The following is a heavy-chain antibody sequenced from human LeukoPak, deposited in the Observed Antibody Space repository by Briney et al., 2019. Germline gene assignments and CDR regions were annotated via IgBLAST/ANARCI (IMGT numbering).Heavy chain of an antibody. V-gene: IGHV3-48*03. CDR3: ARGRPAAFDI. Sequence: PGGSLRLSCAASGFTFSSFEMNWVRQAPGKGLKWVSYISRSGSTIYYADSVKGRFPISRDNAKNSLYLQMNSLRVEDTAVYYCARGRPAAFDIWGQGTMVTVSS. J-gene: IGHJ3*02. CDR2: ISRSGSTI. CDR1: GFTFSSFE.